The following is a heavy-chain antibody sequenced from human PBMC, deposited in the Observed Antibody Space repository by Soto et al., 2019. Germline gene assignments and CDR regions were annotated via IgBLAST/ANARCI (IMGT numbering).Heavy chain of an antibody. D-gene: IGHD3-10*01. CDR1: GLTFSDCY. J-gene: IGHJ4*02. CDR2: ISSSGSSI. Sequence: GGSLRLSCAASGLTFSDCYMNWIRQAPGKGLEWVSYISSSGSSINYADSVKGRFTISRDNAKNSLYLQMNSLRAEDTAVYFCAQNGGSGTFYAFDYWGQGTLVTVSS. CDR3: AQNGGSGTFYAFDY. V-gene: IGHV3-11*01.